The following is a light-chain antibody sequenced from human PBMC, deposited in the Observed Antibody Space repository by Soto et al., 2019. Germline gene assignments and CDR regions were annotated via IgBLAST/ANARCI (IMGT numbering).Light chain of an antibody. Sequence: QSVLTQPPSVSGAPGQRVTISCTGSSSNIGAGYDVHWYQQLPGTAPKLLIYGNSNRPSGVPDRFSGSKSGTSASLAITGLQAEDEADYYCQSYESSLSGFYVLGTGTKVTLL. CDR2: GNS. J-gene: IGLJ1*01. CDR3: QSYESSLSGFYV. CDR1: SSNIGAGYD. V-gene: IGLV1-40*01.